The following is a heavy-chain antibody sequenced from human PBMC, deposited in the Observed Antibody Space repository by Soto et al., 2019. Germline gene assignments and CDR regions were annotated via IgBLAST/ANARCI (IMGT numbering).Heavy chain of an antibody. Sequence: QVQLVQSGAEVKKPGASVKFSCKASGYTFTSFGISWVRQAPGQGLEWMGWISAYNGNTNYAENLQGRVTMTTDTSTRTAYMELRSLRSDDTAVYYCARDHRGGTDAFDIWGQGTMVTVSS. CDR1: GYTFTSFG. D-gene: IGHD2-15*01. CDR3: ARDHRGGTDAFDI. J-gene: IGHJ3*02. CDR2: ISAYNGNT. V-gene: IGHV1-18*01.